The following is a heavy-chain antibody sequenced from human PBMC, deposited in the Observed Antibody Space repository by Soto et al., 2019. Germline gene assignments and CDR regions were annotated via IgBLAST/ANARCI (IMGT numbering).Heavy chain of an antibody. J-gene: IGHJ6*03. CDR3: ARRTTGWGYCSSTSCLDDYYYYYMDV. CDR1: GFTFSSYS. V-gene: IGHV3-21*01. Sequence: PGGSLRVSCAASGFTFSSYSMNWVRQAPGKGLEWVSSISSSSSYIYYADSVKGRFTISRDNAKNSLYLQMNSLRAEDTAVYYCARRTTGWGYCSSTSCLDDYYYYYMDVWGKGTTVTVSS. CDR2: ISSSSSYI. D-gene: IGHD2-2*01.